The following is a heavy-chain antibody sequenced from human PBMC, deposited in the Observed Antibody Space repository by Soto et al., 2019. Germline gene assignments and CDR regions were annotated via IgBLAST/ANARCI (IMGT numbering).Heavy chain of an antibody. J-gene: IGHJ3*02. D-gene: IGHD5-12*01. CDR1: GGSVSSGSYY. V-gene: IGHV4-61*01. Sequence: QVQLQESGPGLVKPSETLSLTCTVSGGSVSSGSYYWSWIRQPPGKGLEWIGYIYYSGSTNYNPSLRLRVTISVDTSKHPFSLTLSSVTAADTAVYYCARDRVATHGDAFDIWGQGTMVTVSS. CDR2: IYYSGST. CDR3: ARDRVATHGDAFDI.